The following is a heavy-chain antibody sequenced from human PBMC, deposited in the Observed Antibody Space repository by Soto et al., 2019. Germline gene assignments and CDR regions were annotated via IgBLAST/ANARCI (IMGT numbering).Heavy chain of an antibody. CDR3: ARSSGGVFGIIIEGTNWFAP. J-gene: IGHJ5*02. CDR2: INPNGGST. Sequence: SASVSCNSPRVPETSYYMHWVRHAPVLVLKLMGVINPNGGSTRFAQKFQGRVTMTSDTSTSTVYMELRGLTSEDTAVYYCARSSGGVFGIIIEGTNWFAPSGQGTLVTAPQ. V-gene: IGHV1-46*01. CDR1: RVPETSYY. D-gene: IGHD3-16*01.